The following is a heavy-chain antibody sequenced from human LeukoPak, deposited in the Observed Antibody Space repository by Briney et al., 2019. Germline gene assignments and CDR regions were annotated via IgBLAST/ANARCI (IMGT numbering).Heavy chain of an antibody. CDR3: ARDMFSAYCGGDCYQNLFDY. CDR1: GFTFSSYA. J-gene: IGHJ4*02. D-gene: IGHD2-21*01. CDR2: ISGSGGRT. V-gene: IGHV3-23*01. Sequence: GGSLRLSCAASGFTFSSYAMSWVRQAPGKGLEWVSGISGSGGRTYYADFVKGRFTISRDNSKNTVYLQMNSLRAEDTAVYYCARDMFSAYCGGDCYQNLFDYWGQGTLVTVSS.